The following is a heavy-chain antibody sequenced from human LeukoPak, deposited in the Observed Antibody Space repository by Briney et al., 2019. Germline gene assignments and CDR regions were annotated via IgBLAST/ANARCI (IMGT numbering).Heavy chain of an antibody. CDR2: IRYDGSNK. J-gene: IGHJ6*03. CDR3: AKARYGYHYYYYMDV. Sequence: PGGSLRLSCAASGFTFSSYGMHWVRQAPGKGLEWVAFIRYDGSNKYYADSVKGRFTISRDNSKNTLYLQMSSLRAEDTAVYYCAKARYGYHYYYYMDVWGKGTTVTVSS. D-gene: IGHD3-16*01. V-gene: IGHV3-30*02. CDR1: GFTFSSYG.